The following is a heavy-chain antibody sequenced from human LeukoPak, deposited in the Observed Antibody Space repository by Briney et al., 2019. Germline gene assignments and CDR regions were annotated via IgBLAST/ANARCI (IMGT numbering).Heavy chain of an antibody. CDR1: GFTFSSYA. D-gene: IGHD3-16*02. Sequence: GGSLRLSCAASGFTFSSYAMSWVRQAPGKGLEWVSAISGSGSTIYYADSVKGRFTISRDNAKNSLYLQMNSLRAEDTAVYYCARGYVWGSYHPFDYWGQGTLVTVSS. J-gene: IGHJ4*02. CDR3: ARGYVWGSYHPFDY. V-gene: IGHV3-23*01. CDR2: ISGSGSTI.